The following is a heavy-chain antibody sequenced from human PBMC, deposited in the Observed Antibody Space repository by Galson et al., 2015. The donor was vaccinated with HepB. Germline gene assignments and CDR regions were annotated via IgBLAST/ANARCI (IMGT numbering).Heavy chain of an antibody. CDR3: AHIRGSGWYDYGMDV. CDR2: IYWDDDK. Sequence: PALVKPTQTLTLTCTFSGFSLSTSGVGVGWIRQPPGKALEWLALIYWDDDKRYSPSLKSRLTITKDTAKNQVVPTMTNMDPVYTATYYCAHIRGSGWYDYGMDVWGQGTTVTVSS. V-gene: IGHV2-5*02. D-gene: IGHD6-19*01. CDR1: GFSLSTSGVG. J-gene: IGHJ6*02.